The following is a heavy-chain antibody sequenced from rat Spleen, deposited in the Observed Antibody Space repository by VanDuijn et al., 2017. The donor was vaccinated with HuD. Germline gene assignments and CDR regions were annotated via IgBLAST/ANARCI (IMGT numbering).Heavy chain of an antibody. CDR2: ISTSGGST. CDR3: AKDLGDY. D-gene: IGHD5-1*01. CDR1: GFTFSDYD. Sequence: EVRLVESGGGLVQPGRSLKLSCAASGFTFSDYDMAWVRQAPTKGLEWVATISTSGGSTYYRDLVKGRFTISRDNAKSSLYLQMDSLRSEDTSTYYCAKDLGDYWGQGVMVTVSS. V-gene: IGHV5S23*01. J-gene: IGHJ2*01.